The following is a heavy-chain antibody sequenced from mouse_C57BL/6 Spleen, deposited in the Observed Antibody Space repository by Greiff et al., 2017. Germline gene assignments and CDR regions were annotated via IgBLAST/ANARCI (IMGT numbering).Heavy chain of an antibody. CDR2: INPSTGGT. CDR1: GYSFTGYY. Sequence: EVQRVESGPELVKPGASVKISCKASGYSFTGYYMNWVKQSPEKSLEWIGEINPSTGGTTYNQKFKAKATLTVDKSSSTANMQLKSLTSEDSAVYYCAREENYYGNFFDYWGQGTTLTVSS. V-gene: IGHV1-42*01. D-gene: IGHD2-1*01. J-gene: IGHJ2*01. CDR3: AREENYYGNFFDY.